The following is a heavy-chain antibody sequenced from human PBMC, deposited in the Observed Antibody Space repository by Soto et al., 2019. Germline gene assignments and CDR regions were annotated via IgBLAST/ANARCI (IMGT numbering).Heavy chain of an antibody. J-gene: IGHJ6*02. V-gene: IGHV5-51*01. CDR1: GYSFTSYW. D-gene: IGHD6-19*01. CDR3: AGTTTSSGWYKDYYYGMDV. CDR2: IYPGDSDT. Sequence: GESLKISCKGSGYSFTSYWIGWVRQMPGKGLEWMGIIYPGDSDTRYSPPFQGQVTISADKSISTAYLQWSSLKASDTAMYYCAGTTTSSGWYKDYYYGMDVWGQGTTVTVSS.